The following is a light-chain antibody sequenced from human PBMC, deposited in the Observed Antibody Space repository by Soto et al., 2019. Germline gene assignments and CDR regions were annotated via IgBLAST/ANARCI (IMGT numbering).Light chain of an antibody. J-gene: IGLJ1*01. CDR3: QSFDNSLSGPYV. CDR1: SSNIGAGYD. CDR2: VNS. Sequence: QSVLTRPPSVSVAPGQRVTISCTGSSSNIGAGYDVHWYQQLPGTAPKLLIYVNSNRPSGVPDRFSGSKSGTSASLAITGLQPEDEADYYCQSFDNSLSGPYVFGTGTKVTVL. V-gene: IGLV1-40*01.